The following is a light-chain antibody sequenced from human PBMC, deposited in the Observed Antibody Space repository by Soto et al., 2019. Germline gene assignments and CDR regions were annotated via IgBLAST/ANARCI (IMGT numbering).Light chain of an antibody. J-gene: IGKJ1*01. CDR2: GAS. Sequence: EIVLTQSPGTLSLSPGESATLSCRASQSVSNNYLAWYQQKPGQAPRLLIYGASSRATGSPDRFSGSGSGTDFTLTISRLEPEDFAVYYCQHYHTSPPTWTLGQGTKVDIK. CDR3: QHYHTSPPTWT. V-gene: IGKV3-20*01. CDR1: QSVSNNY.